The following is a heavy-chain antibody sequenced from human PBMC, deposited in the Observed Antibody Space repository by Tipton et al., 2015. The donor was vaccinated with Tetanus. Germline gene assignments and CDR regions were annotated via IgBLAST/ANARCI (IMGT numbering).Heavy chain of an antibody. CDR3: GRPGREIEFY. D-gene: IGHD1-26*01. Sequence: VQLVQSGGGLVQPGGSLRLSCAASGFGFSSNWMTWVRQAPGKGLEWVATIKPDGTEKYYVDSVKGRFSISRDNAKNSLYLQMNSLSVEDTAVYYCGRPGREIEFYWGQGTLVTVSS. V-gene: IGHV3-7*01. CDR1: GFGFSSNW. CDR2: IKPDGTEK. J-gene: IGHJ4*02.